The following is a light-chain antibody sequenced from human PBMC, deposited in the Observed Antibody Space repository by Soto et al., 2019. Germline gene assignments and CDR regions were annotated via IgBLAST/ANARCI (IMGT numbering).Light chain of an antibody. J-gene: IGKJ2*01. CDR3: QYYGSSPQT. V-gene: IGKV3-20*01. CDR1: QSVTSNY. CDR2: GAS. Sequence: IVLTQSPGTLSLSPGQRVTLSCRASQSVTSNYLAWYQQKPGRAPRLLIYGASSRATGIPDRFSGSGSGTDFTLTISRLEPEDFAVYYCQYYGSSPQTFGQGTKLEIK.